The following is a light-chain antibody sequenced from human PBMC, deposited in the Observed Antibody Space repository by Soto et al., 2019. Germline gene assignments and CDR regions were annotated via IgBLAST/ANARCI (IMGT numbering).Light chain of an antibody. CDR1: ATDVGAYNY. CDR2: AVT. Sequence: QSALTQPASVSGSPGQSITISCTGTATDVGAYNYVSWYQQHPGRAPKLIIYAVTDRPSGVADRFSGSKSGDTASLTISGLQAEDEAHYYCSSCTSSTTLLFGGGTKLTVL. CDR3: SSCTSSTTLL. J-gene: IGLJ2*01. V-gene: IGLV2-14*01.